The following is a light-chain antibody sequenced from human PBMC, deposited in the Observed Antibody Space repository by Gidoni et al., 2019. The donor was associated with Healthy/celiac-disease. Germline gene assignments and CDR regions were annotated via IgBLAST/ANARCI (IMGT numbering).Light chain of an antibody. J-gene: IGKJ1*01. CDR2: WAS. Sequence: DIVMTQYPDPLAVSLGERATINCKSSQSVLYSSNNKNYLAWYQQKPGQPPKLLIYWASTRESGVPDRFSGSGSGTDFTLTISSLQAEDVAVYYCQQYYSTPTFGQGTKVEIK. CDR1: QSVLYSSNNKNY. CDR3: QQYYSTPT. V-gene: IGKV4-1*01.